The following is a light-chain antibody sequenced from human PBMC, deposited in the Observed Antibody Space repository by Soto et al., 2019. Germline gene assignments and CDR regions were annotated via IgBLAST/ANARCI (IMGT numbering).Light chain of an antibody. CDR3: QQLNSYLA. CDR1: QSISRY. J-gene: IGKJ4*01. Sequence: DIQITHSPSTRSASVGDRVTITFRASQSISRYLNWYQQKPGKAPKLLIYAASTLQSGVPSRFSGSGSGTEFTLTISSLQPEDFATYYCQQLNSYLAFGGGTKVDIK. V-gene: IGKV1-9*01. CDR2: AAS.